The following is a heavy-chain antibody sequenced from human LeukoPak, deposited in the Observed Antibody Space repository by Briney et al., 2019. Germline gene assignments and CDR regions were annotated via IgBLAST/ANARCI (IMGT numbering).Heavy chain of an antibody. D-gene: IGHD3-9*01. CDR3: ASQILTGYYTNFDY. Sequence: GASVKVSCKASGYTFTGYYMHWVRQAPGQGLEWMGWINPNSGGSTSYAQKFQGRVTMTRDMSTSTVYMELSSLRSEDTAVYYCASQILTGYYTNFDYWGQGTLVTVSS. CDR1: GYTFTGYY. J-gene: IGHJ4*02. CDR2: INPNSGGST. V-gene: IGHV1-46*01.